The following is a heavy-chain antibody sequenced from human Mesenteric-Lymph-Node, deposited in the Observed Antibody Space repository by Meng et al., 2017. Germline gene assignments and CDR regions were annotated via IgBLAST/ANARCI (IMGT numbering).Heavy chain of an antibody. CDR3: ARVSSGWDYFDY. J-gene: IGHJ4*02. CDR1: GGSISSCGFY. Sequence: DSVPGLGTPSPALPLTGTCVGGSISSCGFYWHWIRQHPGKGLEWIGDIYYSGSNYYNPSLKRRVIISIDTSKNQFSLNLRSLTAADTAVYYCARVSSGWDYFDYWGQGTLVTVSS. D-gene: IGHD6-19*01. V-gene: IGHV4-31*03. CDR2: IYYSGSN.